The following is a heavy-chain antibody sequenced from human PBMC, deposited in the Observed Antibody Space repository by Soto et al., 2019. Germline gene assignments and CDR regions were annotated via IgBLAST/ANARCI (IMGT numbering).Heavy chain of an antibody. CDR2: ISGSGGST. D-gene: IGHD6-19*01. CDR3: AKNLPQSSGWPPLAF. V-gene: IGHV3-23*01. CDR1: EFMISSYG. Sequence: GGMLRLAYAVSEFMISSYGVSRIRQGTGRGLERGSAISGSGGSTYYADSVEGRFTFSRDNSKNTMYLKINSLRAEDTAVYYCAKNLPQSSGWPPLAFWGQGTLVSLSS. J-gene: IGHJ4*02.